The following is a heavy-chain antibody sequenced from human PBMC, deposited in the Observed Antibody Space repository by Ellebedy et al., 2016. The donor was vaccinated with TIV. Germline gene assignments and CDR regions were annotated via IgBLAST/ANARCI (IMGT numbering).Heavy chain of an antibody. CDR3: ARDQWLGRAYYFDS. CDR1: GFTFSNYW. D-gene: IGHD6-19*01. V-gene: IGHV3-7*01. J-gene: IGHJ4*02. CDR2: IKQDGSEK. Sequence: GGSLRLSCAASGFTFSNYWMSCVPPAPAKGLEWVANIKQDGSEKYYVDSVKGRFSISRDNAKNSLYVQMNSLRDEDTAVYYCARDQWLGRAYYFDSWGQGTLVTVSS.